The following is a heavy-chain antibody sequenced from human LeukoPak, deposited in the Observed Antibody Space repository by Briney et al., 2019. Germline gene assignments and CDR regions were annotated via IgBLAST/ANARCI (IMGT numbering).Heavy chain of an antibody. V-gene: IGHV5-51*01. CDR1: GYRFTNW. J-gene: IGHJ4*02. CDR3: ARRSSSGWSNFDY. Sequence: GESLKISCKGSGYRFTNWIAWVRQMPGKGLEWMGIIYPVDPDTRYSPSFQGQVTISADKSINTAYLQWSSLKASDTAMYYCARRSSSGWSNFDYWGQGTLVTVPS. D-gene: IGHD6-19*01. CDR2: IYPVDPDT.